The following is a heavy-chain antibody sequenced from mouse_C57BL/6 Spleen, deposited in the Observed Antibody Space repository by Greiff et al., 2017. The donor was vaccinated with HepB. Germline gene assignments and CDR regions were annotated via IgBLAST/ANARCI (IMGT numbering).Heavy chain of an antibody. CDR3: ARDAPDGYYSNY. J-gene: IGHJ2*01. CDR2: ISYDGSN. D-gene: IGHD2-3*01. V-gene: IGHV3-6*01. CDR1: GYSITSGYY. Sequence: DVKLQESGPGLVKPSQSLSLTCSVTGYSITSGYYWNWIRQFPGNKLEWMGYISYDGSNNYNPSLKNRISITRDTSKNQFFLKLNSVTTEDTATYYCARDAPDGYYSNYWGQGTTLTVSS.